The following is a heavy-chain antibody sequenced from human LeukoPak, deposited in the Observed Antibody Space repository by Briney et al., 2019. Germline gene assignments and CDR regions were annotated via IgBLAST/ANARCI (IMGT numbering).Heavy chain of an antibody. D-gene: IGHD5-18*01. CDR1: GGSISSYY. Sequence: SETLSLTCTVSGGSISSYYWSWIRQPPGKGLEWIGYIYYSGSTNYNPSLKSRVTISVDTSKNQFSLKLSSVTAADTAVYYCARGPLVTLYYYYGMDVWGQGTTVTVSS. CDR2: IYYSGST. V-gene: IGHV4-59*12. CDR3: ARGPLVTLYYYYGMDV. J-gene: IGHJ6*02.